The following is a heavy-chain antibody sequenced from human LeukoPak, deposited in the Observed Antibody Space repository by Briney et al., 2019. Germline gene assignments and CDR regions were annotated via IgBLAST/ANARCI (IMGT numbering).Heavy chain of an antibody. CDR2: INPNSGGT. J-gene: IGHJ4*02. Sequence: GASVTVSCKASGYTFSDYYILWVRQAPGQGPEWMGWINPNSGGTVYAQNFKGRVTMTRDTSITTAYMELSSLRSEDMAVYYCARGRYYDSSGYPTVDYWGQGTLVTVSS. CDR1: GYTFSDYY. V-gene: IGHV1-2*02. CDR3: ARGRYYDSSGYPTVDY. D-gene: IGHD3-22*01.